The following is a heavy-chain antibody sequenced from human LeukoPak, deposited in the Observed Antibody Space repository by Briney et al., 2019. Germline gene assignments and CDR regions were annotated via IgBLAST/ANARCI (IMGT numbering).Heavy chain of an antibody. CDR3: AGGVAIPRRLFDY. CDR2: ISGSGGST. D-gene: IGHD3-3*01. V-gene: IGHV3-23*01. Sequence: GGSLRLSCAASGFTFSSYAMSWVRQAPGKGLEWVSAISGSGGSTYYADSVKGRFTISRDNSKNTLYLQMSSLRAEDTAVYYCAGGVAIPRRLFDYWGQGTLVTVSS. J-gene: IGHJ4*02. CDR1: GFTFSSYA.